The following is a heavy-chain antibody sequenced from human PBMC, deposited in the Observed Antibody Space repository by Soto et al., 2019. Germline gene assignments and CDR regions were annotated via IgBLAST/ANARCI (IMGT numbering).Heavy chain of an antibody. CDR3: ALSRGFGELLLGNYYYGMDV. CDR2: IIPIFGTA. Sequence: SVKVSCKASGGTFSSYAISWVRQAPGQGLEWMGGIIPIFGTANYAQKFQGRVTITADKSTSTAYMELSSLRSEDTAVYYCALSRGFGELLLGNYYYGMDVWGQGTTVTVSS. V-gene: IGHV1-69*06. D-gene: IGHD3-10*01. CDR1: GGTFSSYA. J-gene: IGHJ6*02.